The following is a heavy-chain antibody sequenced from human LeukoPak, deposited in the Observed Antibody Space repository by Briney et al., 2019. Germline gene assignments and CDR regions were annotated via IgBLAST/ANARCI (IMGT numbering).Heavy chain of an antibody. CDR1: GFSINSGYF. CDR2: IFHNGIT. D-gene: IGHD2-2*01. Sequence: SETLSLTCAVSGFSINSGYFWGWIRQSPGKGLEWIGSIFHNGITYYNPSLKSRITISVDTSKNQFSLRLSSVTAADTAVYYCARRISTRRGETCSSTSCYFDYWGQGTLVTVSS. J-gene: IGHJ4*02. CDR3: ARRISTRRGETCSSTSCYFDY. V-gene: IGHV4-38-2*01.